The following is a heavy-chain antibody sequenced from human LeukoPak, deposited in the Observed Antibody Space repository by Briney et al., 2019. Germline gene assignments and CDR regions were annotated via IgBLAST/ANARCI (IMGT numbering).Heavy chain of an antibody. Sequence: SETLSLTCAVYGGSFSGHYWSWIRQPPGKGLEWIGEINHSGSTNYNPSLKSRVTISVDTSKNQFSLKLSSVTAADTAVYYCARLEILGGVFDPWGQGTLVTVSS. D-gene: IGHD3-16*01. CDR3: ARLEILGGVFDP. J-gene: IGHJ5*02. CDR2: INHSGST. CDR1: GGSFSGHY. V-gene: IGHV4-34*01.